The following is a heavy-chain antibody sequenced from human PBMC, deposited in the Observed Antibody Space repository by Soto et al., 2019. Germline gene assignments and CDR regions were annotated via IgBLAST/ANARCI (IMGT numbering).Heavy chain of an antibody. CDR2: IRYGGST. Sequence: SETLSLTCAVSGGSISSSNFYWGWFRQPPGKGLVWIGSIRYGGSTYYSPSLESRVIISVDTSKNQFSLNVSSVTAADTAVYYCAKDASCYSCGAWGQGALVTVSS. CDR1: GGSISSSNFY. J-gene: IGHJ4*02. CDR3: AKDASCYSCGA. V-gene: IGHV4-39*01. D-gene: IGHD2-15*01.